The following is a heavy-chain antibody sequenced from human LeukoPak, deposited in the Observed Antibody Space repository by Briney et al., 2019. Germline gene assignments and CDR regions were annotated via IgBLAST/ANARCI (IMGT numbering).Heavy chain of an antibody. D-gene: IGHD6-19*01. Sequence: GRSLRLSCAASGFTFDDYAMHWVRQDPGKGLEWVASISWNSGTIVYADSVKGRFTISRDNARNSLYLQMNSLRPEDTALYYCARDMHSIAVYWSDSWGQGTLVFVSS. J-gene: IGHJ5*01. CDR2: ISWNSGTI. CDR1: GFTFDDYA. CDR3: ARDMHSIAVYWSDS. V-gene: IGHV3-9*01.